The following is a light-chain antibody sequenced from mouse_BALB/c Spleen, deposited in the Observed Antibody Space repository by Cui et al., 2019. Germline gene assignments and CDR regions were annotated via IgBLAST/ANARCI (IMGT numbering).Light chain of an antibody. CDR1: PSLSY. CDR3: QQWSSNPPMWT. Sequence: QIVLSQSPAILSASPGEKVTMTCRASPSLSYMRWYQQKPGSSPKPRIYATSKLASGVPARFSGSGSGTSYSLTISRVEAEDAATYYCQQWSSNPPMWTFGGGTKLEIK. CDR2: ATS. V-gene: IGKV4-72*01. J-gene: IGKJ1*01.